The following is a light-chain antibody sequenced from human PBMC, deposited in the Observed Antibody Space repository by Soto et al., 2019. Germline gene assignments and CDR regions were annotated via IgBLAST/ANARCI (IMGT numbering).Light chain of an antibody. CDR1: QTISSS. J-gene: IGKJ4*01. CDR2: AAS. Sequence: DIQMTQSPSSLSASVGDRVTITCRASQTISSSLNWYQQKPGKAPKLLIYAASSLQSGVPSRFSGSGSGTDFTLTISSLQPADFATYYCQHTYTMPLAFGGRTTVDIK. CDR3: QHTYTMPLA. V-gene: IGKV1-39*01.